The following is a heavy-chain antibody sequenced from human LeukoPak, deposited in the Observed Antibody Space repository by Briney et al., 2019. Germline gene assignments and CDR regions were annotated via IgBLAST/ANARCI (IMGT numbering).Heavy chain of an antibody. CDR2: IIPILGIA. J-gene: IGHJ4*02. CDR1: RGTFSSYA. Sequence: ASVKVSCKASRGTFSSYAISWVRQAPGQGLEWMGGIIPILGIANYAQKFQGRVTITADKSTSTAYMELSSLRSEDTAVYYCARGALWFGESFPFDYWGQGTLVTVSS. D-gene: IGHD3-10*01. CDR3: ARGALWFGESFPFDY. V-gene: IGHV1-69*10.